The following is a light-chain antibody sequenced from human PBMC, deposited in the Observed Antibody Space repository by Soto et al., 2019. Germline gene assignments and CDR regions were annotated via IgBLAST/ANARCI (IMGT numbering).Light chain of an antibody. CDR1: QNVNSD. Sequence: EIVMTQSPATLSVSPRERATLSCRASQNVNSDLAWYQQKPGQAPRLLIYAASTRATGIPPRFSGSGSGTEFTLTISSLQSEDFAVYYCQQYSNWPPITFGQGTRLE. CDR2: AAS. J-gene: IGKJ5*01. V-gene: IGKV3-15*01. CDR3: QQYSNWPPIT.